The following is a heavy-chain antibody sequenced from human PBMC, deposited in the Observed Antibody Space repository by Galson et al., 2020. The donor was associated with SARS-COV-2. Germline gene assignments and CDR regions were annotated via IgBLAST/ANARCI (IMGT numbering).Heavy chain of an antibody. CDR3: AHRPECYDVLTGYSAYNWFDP. V-gene: IGHV2-5*02. D-gene: IGHD3-9*01. CDR1: GFSLSTSGVG. J-gene: IGHJ5*02. Sequence: SGPTLVKPTQTLTLTCTFSGFSLSTSGVGVGWIRQPPGKALEWLALIYWDDDKRYSPSLKSRLTITKDTSKNQVVLTMTNMDPVDTATYYCAHRPECYDVLTGYSAYNWFDPWGQGTLVTVSS. CDR2: IYWDDDK.